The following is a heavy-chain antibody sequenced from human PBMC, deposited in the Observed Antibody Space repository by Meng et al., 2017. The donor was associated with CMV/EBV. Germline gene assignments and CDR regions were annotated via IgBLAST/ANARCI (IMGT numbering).Heavy chain of an antibody. CDR3: ARGGCDILTGSPNWFDP. Sequence: SETLSLTCTVSGGSISSSSYYWGWIRQPPGKGLEWIGSIYYSGSTYYNPSLKSRVTISVDTSKNQFSLKLSSVTAADTAVYYCARGGCDILTGSPNWFDPWGQGTLVTVSS. V-gene: IGHV4-39*07. J-gene: IGHJ5*02. CDR1: GGSISSSSYY. CDR2: IYYSGST. D-gene: IGHD3-9*01.